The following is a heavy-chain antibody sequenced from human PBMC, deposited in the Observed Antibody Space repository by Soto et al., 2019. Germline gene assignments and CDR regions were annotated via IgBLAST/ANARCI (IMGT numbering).Heavy chain of an antibody. CDR1: GVSLSTSGMC. J-gene: IGHJ6*02. CDR2: IDWDDDK. V-gene: IGHV2-70*01. D-gene: IGHD4-4*01. Sequence: SGPTLVNPTQTLTLTCTFSGVSLSTSGMCVSWIRQPPGKALEWLALIDWDDDKYYSTSLKTRLTISKDTSKNQVVLTMTNMDPVDTATYYCARRMSNYVYYYYGMDVWGQGTTVTVSS. CDR3: ARRMSNYVYYYYGMDV.